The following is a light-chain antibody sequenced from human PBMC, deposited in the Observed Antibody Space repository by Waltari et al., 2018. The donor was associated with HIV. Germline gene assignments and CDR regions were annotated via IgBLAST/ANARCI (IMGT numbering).Light chain of an antibody. CDR2: DVS. CDR1: SSDVGGYNY. Sequence: TISCTGTSSDVGGYNYVSWYQQHPGKAPKLMIYDVSNRPSGVSNRFSGSKSGNTASLTISGLQAEDEADYYCSSYTSSSTPCVVFGGGTKLTVL. V-gene: IGLV2-14*03. CDR3: SSYTSSSTPCVV. J-gene: IGLJ2*01.